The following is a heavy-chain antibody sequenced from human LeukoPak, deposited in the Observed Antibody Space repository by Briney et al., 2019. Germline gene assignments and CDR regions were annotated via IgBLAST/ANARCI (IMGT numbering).Heavy chain of an antibody. CDR1: GYTFTSYY. CDR2: INPSGGST. CDR3: ARDSVVVVPAAMEGYYYYYYGMDV. D-gene: IGHD2-2*01. J-gene: IGHJ6*02. Sequence: GASVKVSCKASGYTFTSYYMHWVRQAPGQGLEWMGIINPSGGSTSYAQKFQGRVTMTRDTSTSTVYVELSSLRSEDTAVYYCARDSVVVVPAAMEGYYYYYYGMDVWGQGTTVTVSS. V-gene: IGHV1-46*01.